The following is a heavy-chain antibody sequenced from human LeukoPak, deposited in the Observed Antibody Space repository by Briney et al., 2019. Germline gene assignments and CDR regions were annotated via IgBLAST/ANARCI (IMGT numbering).Heavy chain of an antibody. CDR1: GFTFRSYW. CDR2: TNQGGSVK. J-gene: IGHJ4*02. CDR3: ARVGYSGWNLEY. D-gene: IGHD5-12*01. V-gene: IGHV3-7*01. Sequence: GGSLRLSCAASGFTFRSYWMSWVRQAPGRGLEWVANTNQGGSVKYYADSVKGRFTISRDDAKNSLYVQMNSLRDEDTAVYYCARVGYSGWNLEYWGQGTLVTVSS.